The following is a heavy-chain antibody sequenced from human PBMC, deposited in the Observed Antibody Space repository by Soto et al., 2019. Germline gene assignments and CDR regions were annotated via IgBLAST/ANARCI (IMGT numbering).Heavy chain of an antibody. J-gene: IGHJ5*02. D-gene: IGHD2-15*01. Sequence: LRLSCAGSGFNFGDSYMSWIRQAPGKGLEWLSYISPGSRYPAYADSVKGRFTISRDNAKRSLFLQMMSLTAEDTAIYYCVRGGGGGLFDPWGQGTMVTVSS. CDR2: ISPGSRYP. CDR3: VRGGGGGLFDP. CDR1: GFNFGDSY. V-gene: IGHV3-11*06.